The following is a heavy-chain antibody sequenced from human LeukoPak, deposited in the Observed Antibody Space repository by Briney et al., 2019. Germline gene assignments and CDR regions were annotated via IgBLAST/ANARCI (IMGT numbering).Heavy chain of an antibody. CDR3: AGEGVGATNY. Sequence: SETLSLTCAVYGGSFSGYYWSWIRQPPGKGLEWIGEINHSGSTNYNPSLKSRVPISVDTSKNQFSLKLSSVTAADTAVYYCAGEGVGATNYWGQGTLVTVSS. V-gene: IGHV4-34*01. J-gene: IGHJ4*02. CDR1: GGSFSGYY. D-gene: IGHD1-26*01. CDR2: INHSGST.